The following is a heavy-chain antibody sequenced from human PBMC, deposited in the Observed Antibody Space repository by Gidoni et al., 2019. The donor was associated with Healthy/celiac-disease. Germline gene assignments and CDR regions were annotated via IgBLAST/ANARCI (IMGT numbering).Heavy chain of an antibody. Sequence: EVQLLESGGGLVQPGGSLRLSCAASGFTFSSYAMSWVRQAPGKGLEWVSAISGSGGSTYYADSVKGRFTISRDNSKNTLYLQMNSLRAEDTAVYYCAKGSGDSRVRVEAPGAFDIWGQGTMVTVSS. CDR3: AKGSGDSRVRVEAPGAFDI. CDR2: ISGSGGST. D-gene: IGHD6-13*01. V-gene: IGHV3-23*01. J-gene: IGHJ3*02. CDR1: GFTFSSYA.